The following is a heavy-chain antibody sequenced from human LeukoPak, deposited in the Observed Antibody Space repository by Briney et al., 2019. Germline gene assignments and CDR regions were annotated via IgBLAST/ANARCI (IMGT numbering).Heavy chain of an antibody. D-gene: IGHD2-15*01. CDR1: GYSISNGYY. Sequence: LSLTCNVSGYSISNGYYWGWIRQPPGKGLEWVSYISSSGSTIYYADSVKGRFTISRDNAKNSLYLQMNSLRAEDTAVYYCARDFIVVGDWGQGTLVTVSS. J-gene: IGHJ4*02. V-gene: IGHV3-11*04. CDR2: ISSSGSTI. CDR3: ARDFIVVGD.